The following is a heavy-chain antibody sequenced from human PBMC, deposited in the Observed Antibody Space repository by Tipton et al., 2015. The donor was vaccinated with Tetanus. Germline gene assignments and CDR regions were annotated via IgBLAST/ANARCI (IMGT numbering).Heavy chain of an antibody. D-gene: IGHD6-19*01. CDR3: ARPVQQWLVPVDC. V-gene: IGHV4-34*01. CDR1: GGSFSGHY. J-gene: IGHJ4*02. Sequence: TLSLTCAVSGGSFSGHYWSWIRQPPGEGLEWIGEINPSGGASYNPSLKSRVTISVDTSKNQFSLKLTSVTAADTAVYYCARPVQQWLVPVDCWGQGTLVTVSS. CDR2: INPSGGA.